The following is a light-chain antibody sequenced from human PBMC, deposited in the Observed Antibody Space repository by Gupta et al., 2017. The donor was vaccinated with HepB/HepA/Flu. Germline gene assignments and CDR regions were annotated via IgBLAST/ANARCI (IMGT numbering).Light chain of an antibody. CDR1: QSVSHY. Sequence: DIVLTQSPSTLSLSPGERATLSCRASQSVSHYLAWYQLKPGQAPRLLIFETSNRATGIPARFRGSVSVTDFTLTISSLEPEDFAIYYCQQRTFGGGTKVEIK. J-gene: IGKJ4*01. CDR2: ETS. CDR3: QQRT. V-gene: IGKV3-11*01.